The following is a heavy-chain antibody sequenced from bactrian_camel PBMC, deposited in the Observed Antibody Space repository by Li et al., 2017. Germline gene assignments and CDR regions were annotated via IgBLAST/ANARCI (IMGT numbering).Heavy chain of an antibody. J-gene: IGHJ4*01. CDR3: AADPRPCSGITTGDPPEFLY. Sequence: HVQLVESGGGLVQPGGSLRLSCAPSGFTFSNNWVHWVRQAPGKGLEWVSTIYTGDGRTKSADSVKGRFTISLDNAENTLWLQMNSLKPEDTAMYRCAADPRPCSGITTGDPPEFLYWGQGTQVTVS. V-gene: IGHV3S1*01. D-gene: IGHD7*01. CDR2: IYTGDGRT. CDR1: GFTFSNNW.